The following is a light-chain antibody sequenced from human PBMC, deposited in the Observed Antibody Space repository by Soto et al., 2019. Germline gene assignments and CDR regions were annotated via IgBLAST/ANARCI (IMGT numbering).Light chain of an antibody. Sequence: EIVLTQSPGTLSLSPGERATLSCRASQSVSSSYLAWYQQKPGQAPRLLIYGASSRATDIPDRFSGSGSGTDFTLTISRLEPEDFAVYYCQQYGSSPQGITFGPGTKVDIK. V-gene: IGKV3-20*01. CDR3: QQYGSSPQGIT. CDR2: GAS. CDR1: QSVSSSY. J-gene: IGKJ3*01.